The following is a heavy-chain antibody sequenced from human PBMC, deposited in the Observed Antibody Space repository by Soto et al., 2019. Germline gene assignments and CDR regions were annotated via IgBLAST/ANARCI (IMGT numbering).Heavy chain of an antibody. CDR3: AGVRPPADP. Sequence: QVQLVQAGAEEKKPGASVKVSCKASGYTFTSYAMHWVLQAPGQRLEWMGWINAGNGNTKYSQKFQGRVTITRDTSASTAYMEPSSLRSEDTAVYYCAGVRPPADPWGQGTLVTVSS. V-gene: IGHV1-3*05. D-gene: IGHD4-17*01. CDR1: GYTFTSYA. CDR2: INAGNGNT. J-gene: IGHJ5*02.